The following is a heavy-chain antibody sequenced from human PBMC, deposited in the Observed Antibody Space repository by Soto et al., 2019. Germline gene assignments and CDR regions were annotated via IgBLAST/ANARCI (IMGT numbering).Heavy chain of an antibody. CDR3: AHAYGGTSWPNDAFDV. CDR2: IYWDDDT. V-gene: IGHV2-5*02. D-gene: IGHD2-2*01. Sequence: ITLKESGPPLVKPTQTLTLTCSFSGFSLSADGVGVGWIRQPPGKALEWLALIYWDDDTRYRPSLKSRLTITKDSSKNQVVLTMINMDPVDTATYYCAHAYGGTSWPNDAFDVWGQGTVVTVSS. J-gene: IGHJ3*01. CDR1: GFSLSADGVG.